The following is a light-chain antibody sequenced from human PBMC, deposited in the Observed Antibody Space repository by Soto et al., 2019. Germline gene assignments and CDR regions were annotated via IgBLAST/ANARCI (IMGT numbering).Light chain of an antibody. V-gene: IGKV1-39*01. Sequence: DIQMTQSPSSLSASVGDRVTITCRTSQNIKNYVNWYQQKPGKAPKLLIYAASSLQSGVPSRFSGSGSGTDCTLTISSLQPEDFATYYCQQSYSTPRTFGQGTKVDIK. CDR1: QNIKNY. J-gene: IGKJ1*01. CDR3: QQSYSTPRT. CDR2: AAS.